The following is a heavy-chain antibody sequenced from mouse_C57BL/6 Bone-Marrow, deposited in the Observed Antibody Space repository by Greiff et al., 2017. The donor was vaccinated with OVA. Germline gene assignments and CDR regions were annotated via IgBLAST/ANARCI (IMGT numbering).Heavy chain of an antibody. CDR2: IWRGGST. Sequence: VKLVESGPGLVQPSQSLSITCTVSGFSLTSYGVHWVRQSPGKGLEWLGVIWRGGSTDYNAAFMSRLSITKDNSKSQVFFKMNSLQADDTAIYYCAKNEGSSPAWFAYWGQGTLVTVSA. V-gene: IGHV2-5*01. J-gene: IGHJ3*01. D-gene: IGHD1-1*01. CDR3: AKNEGSSPAWFAY. CDR1: GFSLTSYG.